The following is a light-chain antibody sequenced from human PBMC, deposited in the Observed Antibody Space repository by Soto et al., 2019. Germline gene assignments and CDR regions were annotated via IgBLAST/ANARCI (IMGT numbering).Light chain of an antibody. V-gene: IGLV2-11*01. CDR1: SSDVGAYNY. CDR2: DVT. Sequence: QSALTQPRSVSGSPGQSVTISCTGTSSDVGAYNYVSWYQQHPGKAPKLMIFDVTKRPSGVPDRFSGSKSGNTASLTISGLQAEDEADFFCQSYDSTLGGVLFGGGTQLTVL. J-gene: IGLJ2*01. CDR3: QSYDSTLGGVL.